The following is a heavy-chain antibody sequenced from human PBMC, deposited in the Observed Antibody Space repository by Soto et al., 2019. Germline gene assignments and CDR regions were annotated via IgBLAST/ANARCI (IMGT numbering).Heavy chain of an antibody. V-gene: IGHV3-23*01. CDR3: AQVFSTEGGNYYPD. D-gene: IGHD1-26*01. CDR2: IRNSFSGGNT. CDR1: GFTFSTYA. J-gene: IGHJ4*02. Sequence: PGGSLRLSCAASGFTFSTYAMHWVRQAPGKGLECVSVIRNSFSGGNTHDADSVKGRFTIAKDNDKKTVFLERNSLRAEDTAVYYCAQVFSTEGGNYYPDWGQGTLVTVSS.